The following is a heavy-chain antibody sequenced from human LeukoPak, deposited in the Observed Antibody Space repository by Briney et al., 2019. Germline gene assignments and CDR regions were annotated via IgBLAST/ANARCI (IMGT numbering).Heavy chain of an antibody. J-gene: IGHJ4*02. V-gene: IGHV4-39*07. CDR3: STGNGDYFDY. CDR2: IYYSGST. D-gene: IGHD1-1*01. CDR1: GGSISSSSYY. Sequence: PSETLSLTCTVSGGSISSSSYYWGWIRQPPGKGLEWIGSIYYSGSTYYNPSLKSRVTISVDTSKNQLSLKLSSVTAADTAVYYCSTGNGDYFDYWGQGTLVTVSS.